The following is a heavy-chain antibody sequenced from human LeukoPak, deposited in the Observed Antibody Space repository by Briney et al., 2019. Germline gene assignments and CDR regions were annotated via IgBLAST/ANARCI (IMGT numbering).Heavy chain of an antibody. CDR1: GYTFTGYY. D-gene: IGHD2-2*01. Sequence: ASVKVSCKASGYTFTGYYMHWVRQAPGQGLEWMGRINPNSGGTNYAQKFQGRVTMTRDTSISTAYMELSRLRSDDTAVYYCARDDQEYCSSTSCERPFDYWGQGTLVTVSS. CDR2: INPNSGGT. V-gene: IGHV1-2*06. CDR3: ARDDQEYCSSTSCERPFDY. J-gene: IGHJ4*02.